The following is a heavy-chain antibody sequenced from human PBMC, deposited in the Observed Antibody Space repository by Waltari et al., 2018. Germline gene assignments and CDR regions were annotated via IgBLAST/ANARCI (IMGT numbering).Heavy chain of an antibody. J-gene: IGHJ3*02. CDR2: IWYDGSNK. CDR3: ARDTRDAFDI. V-gene: IGHV3-33*01. Sequence: QVQLVESGGGVVQPGRSLRLSCAASGFTFSSYGMHWVRQAPGKGLEWVAVIWYDGSNKYYADSVKGRFTISRDNSKNTRYLQMNSLRAEDAAVYYCARDTRDAFDIWGQGTMVTVSS. CDR1: GFTFSSYG.